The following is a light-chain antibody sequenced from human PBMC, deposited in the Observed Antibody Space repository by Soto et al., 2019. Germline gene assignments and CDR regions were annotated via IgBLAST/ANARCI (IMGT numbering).Light chain of an antibody. CDR3: CSYAGDLYV. Sequence: QYVLTQPRSLSGSPGQSVTISCTGTSGDVGRYNYVSWYQQLPGKAPKLLLYDVAKRPSGVPDRFSGSKSGSAASLIISGLQADDEADYFCCSYAGDLYVFGSGTKVDVL. J-gene: IGLJ1*01. V-gene: IGLV2-11*01. CDR1: SGDVGRYNY. CDR2: DVA.